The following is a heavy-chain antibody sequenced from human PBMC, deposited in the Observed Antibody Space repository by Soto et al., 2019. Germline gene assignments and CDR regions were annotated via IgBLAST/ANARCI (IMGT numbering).Heavy chain of an antibody. CDR3: ARSQGSSTSLEIYYYYYYGMDV. CDR1: GGTFSSYA. J-gene: IGHJ6*02. Sequence: QVQLVQSGAEVKKPGSSVKVSCKASGGTFSSYAISWVRQAPGQGLEWMGGIIPISETTNYAQKFQGRVTITADESKSTAYMELSSLRSNDTAVYYCARSQGSSTSLEIYYYYYYGMDVWGQWTTVTVSS. CDR2: IIPISETT. D-gene: IGHD2-2*01. V-gene: IGHV1-69*01.